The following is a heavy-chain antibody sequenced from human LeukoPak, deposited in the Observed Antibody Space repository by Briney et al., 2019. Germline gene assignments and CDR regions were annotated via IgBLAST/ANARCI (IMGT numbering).Heavy chain of an antibody. CDR2: ISGRGGSS. J-gene: IGHJ4*02. D-gene: IGHD2-15*01. CDR3: ATRDPGHYCSGGGCYATLDY. V-gene: IGHV3-23*01. CDR1: GFTFSSYV. Sequence: GGSLRLSCAASGFTFSSYVMTWVRQAPGKGLEWVSAISGRGGSSYYADSVKGRFTISRDNSKNTLFLQMNSLRAEDTAVYYCATRDPGHYCSGGGCYATLDYWGQGTLVTVSS.